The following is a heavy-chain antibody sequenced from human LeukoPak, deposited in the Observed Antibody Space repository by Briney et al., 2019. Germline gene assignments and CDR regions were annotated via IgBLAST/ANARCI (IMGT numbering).Heavy chain of an antibody. D-gene: IGHD3-10*01. V-gene: IGHV3-23*01. CDR3: AREDSGQEAFDI. CDR1: GFTFSSYG. CDR2: ISGSGGST. J-gene: IGHJ3*02. Sequence: GGSLRLSCAASGFTFSSYGMSWVRQAPGRGLEWVSAISGSGGSTYYADSVKGRFTISRDNAKNSLYLQMNSLRAEDTAVYYCAREDSGQEAFDIWGQGTMVTVSS.